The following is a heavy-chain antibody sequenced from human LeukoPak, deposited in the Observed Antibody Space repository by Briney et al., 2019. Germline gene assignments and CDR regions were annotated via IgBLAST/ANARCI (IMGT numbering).Heavy chain of an antibody. Sequence: PGGSLRLSCAASGFTFSSYWMSWVRQAPGEGLEWVANIKQDGSEKYYVDSVKGRFTISRDNAKNSLYLQMNSLRAEDTAVYYCARAGATLRYFDWQDYWGQGTLVTVSS. CDR3: ARAGATLRYFDWQDY. CDR2: IKQDGSEK. CDR1: GFTFSSYW. D-gene: IGHD3-9*01. V-gene: IGHV3-7*01. J-gene: IGHJ4*02.